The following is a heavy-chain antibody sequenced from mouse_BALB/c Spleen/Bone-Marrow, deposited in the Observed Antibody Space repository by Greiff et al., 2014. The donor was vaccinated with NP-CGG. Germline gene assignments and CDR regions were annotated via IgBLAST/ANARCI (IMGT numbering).Heavy chain of an antibody. CDR3: TRTYEYFDY. J-gene: IGHJ2*01. V-gene: IGHV1-69*02. CDR2: IYPSDNYT. D-gene: IGHD2-3*01. CDR1: GYTFTSYW. Sequence: ESGAELVRPGASVKLSCKASGYTFTSYWINWVKQRPGQGLEWIGNIYPSDNYTNYNQKFKDKATLTVDKSSSTAYMQLSSPTSEDSAAYYCTRTYEYFDYWGQGTTLTVSS.